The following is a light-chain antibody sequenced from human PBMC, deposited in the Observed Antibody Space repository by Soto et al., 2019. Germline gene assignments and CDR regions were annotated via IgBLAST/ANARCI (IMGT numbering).Light chain of an antibody. CDR3: MQALQIPWT. V-gene: IGKV2-28*01. J-gene: IGKJ1*01. CDR1: QSLLHSNGYNY. Sequence: DIMMTQSPLSLPVTPGEPASISCRSSQSLLHSNGYNYLDWYLQKPGQSPQLLIYLGSYRASGVPDRFSGSVSGTYFTLKISRVEAEDVGVYYCMQALQIPWTFGQGTKVEIK. CDR2: LGS.